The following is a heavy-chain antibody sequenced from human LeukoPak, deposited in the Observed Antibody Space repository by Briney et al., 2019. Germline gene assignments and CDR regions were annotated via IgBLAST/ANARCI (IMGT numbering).Heavy chain of an antibody. CDR1: GGSISSSSYY. J-gene: IGHJ4*02. Sequence: SETLSLTCTVSGGSISSSSYYWGWIRQPPGKGLEWIGSIYSGTTYYNPSLKSRVTISVDTSKSQFSLKLNSMTAAGTAVYYCARHYYGSGIRGLAFDSWGQGILVTVSS. CDR3: ARHYYGSGIRGLAFDS. CDR2: IYSGTT. D-gene: IGHD3-10*01. V-gene: IGHV4-39*01.